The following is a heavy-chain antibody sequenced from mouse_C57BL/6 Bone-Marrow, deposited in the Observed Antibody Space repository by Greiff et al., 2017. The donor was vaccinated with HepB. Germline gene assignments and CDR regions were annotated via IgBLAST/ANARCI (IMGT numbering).Heavy chain of an antibody. Sequence: EVQGVESGGGLVQPGGSLSLSCAASGFTFTDYYMSWVRQPPGKALEWLGFIRNKANGYTTEYSASVKGRFTISRDNSQSILYLQMNALRAEDSATYYCARSPSYYGSSYGYFDVWGTGTTVTVSS. CDR2: IRNKANGYTT. V-gene: IGHV7-3*01. D-gene: IGHD1-1*01. CDR1: GFTFTDYY. J-gene: IGHJ1*03. CDR3: ARSPSYYGSSYGYFDV.